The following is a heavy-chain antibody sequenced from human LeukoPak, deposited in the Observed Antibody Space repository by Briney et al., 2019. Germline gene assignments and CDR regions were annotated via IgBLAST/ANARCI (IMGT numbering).Heavy chain of an antibody. V-gene: IGHV3-23*01. J-gene: IGHJ4*02. CDR1: GFTFSSYA. D-gene: IGHD3-22*01. CDR2: ISGSGGST. CDR3: EKDGPYYYDSSGYYFDY. Sequence: GGSLRLSCAASGFTFSSYAMSWVRQAPGKGLEWVSAISGSGGSTYYADSVKGRFTISRDNSKNTLYLQMNSLRAEDTAVYYCEKDGPYYYDSSGYYFDYWGQGTLVTVSP.